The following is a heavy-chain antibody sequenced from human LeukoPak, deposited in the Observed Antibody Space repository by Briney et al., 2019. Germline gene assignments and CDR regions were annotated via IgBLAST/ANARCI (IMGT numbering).Heavy chain of an antibody. J-gene: IGHJ4*02. V-gene: IGHV4-34*01. D-gene: IGHD3-22*01. CDR2: INHSGST. CDR1: GGSFSGYY. Sequence: SETLSLTCAVYGGSFSGYYWSWIRQPPGKGLEWIGEINHSGSTNYNPSLKSRVTISVDTSKNQFSLKLSSVTAADTAVYYCARLAHYYDSSGYYPDDYWGQGTLVTVSS. CDR3: ARLAHYYDSSGYYPDDY.